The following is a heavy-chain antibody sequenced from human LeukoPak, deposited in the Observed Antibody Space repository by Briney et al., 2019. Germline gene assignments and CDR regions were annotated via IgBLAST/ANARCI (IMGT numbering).Heavy chain of an antibody. J-gene: IGHJ4*02. CDR3: ARDDGGNTGYENFDY. CDR2: VNPNSGGT. Sequence: GASVKVSCKASGYTFTTYYMHWVRHAPGQGLELMGWVNPNSGGTNYAQKFQGRVTMTRDTSISTAYMELSRMRIDDTAVYYCARDDGGNTGYENFDYWGQGTLVTVSS. V-gene: IGHV1-2*02. CDR1: GYTFTTYY. D-gene: IGHD5-12*01.